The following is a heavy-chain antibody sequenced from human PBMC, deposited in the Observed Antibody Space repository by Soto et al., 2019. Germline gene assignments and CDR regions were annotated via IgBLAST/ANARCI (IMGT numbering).Heavy chain of an antibody. CDR2: IIPIFGTA. D-gene: IGHD3-16*02. Sequence: SVKVSCKASGGTFSSYAISWVRQAPGQGLEWMGGIIPIFGTANYAQKFQGRVTITADESTSTAYMELSSLRSEDTAVYYCAREGDYVWGSYRYLSNDYWGQGTLVTVSS. CDR3: AREGDYVWGSYRYLSNDY. CDR1: GGTFSSYA. V-gene: IGHV1-69*13. J-gene: IGHJ4*02.